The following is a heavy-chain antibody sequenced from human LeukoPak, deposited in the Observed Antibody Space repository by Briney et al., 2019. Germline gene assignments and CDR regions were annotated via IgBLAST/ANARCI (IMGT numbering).Heavy chain of an antibody. J-gene: IGHJ4*02. D-gene: IGHD6-13*01. CDR3: ARDRIAAAGTWFDY. CDR1: GGSISSSSYY. CDR2: IYYSGST. Sequence: SETLSLTCTVSGGSISSSSYYWGWIRQPPGKGLEWIGSIYYSGSTYYNPSLKSRVTISVDTSKNQFSLKLSSVTAADTAVYYCARDRIAAAGTWFDYWGQGTLVTVSS. V-gene: IGHV4-39*07.